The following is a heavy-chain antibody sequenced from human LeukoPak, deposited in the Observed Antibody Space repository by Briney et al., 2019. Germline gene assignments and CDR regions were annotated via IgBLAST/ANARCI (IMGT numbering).Heavy chain of an antibody. CDR2: IIPILGIA. CDR1: GGTFSSYA. V-gene: IGHV1-69*04. J-gene: IGHJ6*03. CDR3: ARDVVEQPRNSLRERYYYYMDV. D-gene: IGHD2-21*01. Sequence: PGSSVKVSYKASGGTFSSYAISWVRQAPGQGLEWMGRIIPILGIANYAQKFQGRVTITTDESTSTAYMELSSLRSEDTAVYYCARDVVEQPRNSLRERYYYYMDVWGKGTTVTVSS.